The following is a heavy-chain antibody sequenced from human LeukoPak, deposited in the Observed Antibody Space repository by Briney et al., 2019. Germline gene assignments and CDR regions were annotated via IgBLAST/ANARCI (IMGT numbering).Heavy chain of an antibody. CDR1: GGSISSYY. D-gene: IGHD3-22*01. CDR2: IYYSGST. J-gene: IGHJ4*02. CDR3: ARSYDSIDTYFDS. V-gene: IGHV4-59*01. Sequence: SETLSLTCTVSGGSISSYYWSWIRQPPGKGLEWIGYIYYSGSTNYNASLKSRVTISVDMSKNQFSLTLSSVTAPDTAVYYCARSYDSIDTYFDSWGQGTLVTVSS.